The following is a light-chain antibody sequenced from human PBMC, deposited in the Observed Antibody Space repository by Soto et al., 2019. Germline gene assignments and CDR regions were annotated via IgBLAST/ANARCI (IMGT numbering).Light chain of an antibody. V-gene: IGLV2-14*01. CDR1: STDVGGYKY. J-gene: IGLJ3*02. CDR3: CSYGGYFWV. CDR2: EVS. Sequence: QSALTQPASVSGSPGQSITISCTGTSTDVGGYKYVSWYQQYPGKAPKLMIYEVSNRPSGVSNRFSGSKSGNTASLTISGLQAEDEADYYCCSYGGYFWVFGGGTKVTVL.